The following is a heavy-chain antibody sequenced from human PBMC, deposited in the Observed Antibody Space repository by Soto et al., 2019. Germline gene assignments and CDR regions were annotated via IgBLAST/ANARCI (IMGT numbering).Heavy chain of an antibody. CDR2: ISGDGSRT. CDR1: GFTFSSYW. J-gene: IGHJ6*02. D-gene: IGHD1-26*01. CDR3: ARGLSGYYGMDV. Sequence: EVQVVESGGDSGQPGGSLRLSCSTSGFTFSSYWMHWVSQAPGKGLVWVSRISGDGSRTYYADSVQGGFSISRDNAKNTEYLQMSSLRDEDTAVYYCARGLSGYYGMDVCGQGTTVSVFS. V-gene: IGHV3-74*01.